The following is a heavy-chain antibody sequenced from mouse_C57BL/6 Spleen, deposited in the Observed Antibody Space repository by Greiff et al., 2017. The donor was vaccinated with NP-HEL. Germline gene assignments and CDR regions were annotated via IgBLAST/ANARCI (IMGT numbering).Heavy chain of an antibody. CDR1: GFNIKDDY. CDR2: IDPENGDT. D-gene: IGHD2-1*01. CDR3: TTVYYGNSGY. V-gene: IGHV14-4*01. J-gene: IGHJ2*01. Sequence: VQLQQSGAELVRPGASVKLSCTASGFNIKDDYMHWVKQRPEQGLEWIGWIDPENGDTEYASKFQGKATITADTSSNTAYLQLSSLTSEDSAFYYCTTVYYGNSGYWGQGTTLTVSS.